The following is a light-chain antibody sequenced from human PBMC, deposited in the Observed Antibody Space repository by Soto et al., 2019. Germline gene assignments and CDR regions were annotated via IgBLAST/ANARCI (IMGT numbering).Light chain of an antibody. Sequence: EIVLTQSPGTLSLSPGEIATLSFSASQSVSSNLAWYQQKPGQAPRLLIYGASTRATGIPARFSGSGSGTEFTLTISSLQSEDFAVYYCQQYNNWPQTFGQGTKVDIK. J-gene: IGKJ1*01. CDR3: QQYNNWPQT. CDR2: GAS. CDR1: QSVSSN. V-gene: IGKV3-15*01.